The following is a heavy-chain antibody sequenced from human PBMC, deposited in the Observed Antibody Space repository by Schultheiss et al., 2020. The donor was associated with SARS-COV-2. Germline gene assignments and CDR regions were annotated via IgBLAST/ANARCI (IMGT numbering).Heavy chain of an antibody. Sequence: SETLSLTCTVSGGSISSYYWSWIRQPPGKGLEWIGYIYYSGSTNYNPSLKSRVTISVDTSKNQFSLKLSSVTAADTAVYYCAKDLNIRSVYPKYFLDYWGQGTLVTVAS. CDR3: AKDLNIRSVYPKYFLDY. V-gene: IGHV4-59*01. J-gene: IGHJ4*02. CDR2: IYYSGST. D-gene: IGHD3-3*01. CDR1: GGSISSYY.